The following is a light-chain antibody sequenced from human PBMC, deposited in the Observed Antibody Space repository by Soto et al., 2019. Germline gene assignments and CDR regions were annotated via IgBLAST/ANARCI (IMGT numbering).Light chain of an antibody. CDR3: MQRIDFPRR. V-gene: IGKV2-40*01. CDR1: RSLLDSAEGNTC. Sequence: ILLPPSLLSLHVTPRELASISCRSSRSLLDSAEGNTCLDWFLQKPGQSPQLLIHTLSVRASGVPHRSSGSGSGTDFTLTISSVEAEDVGVYYCMQRIDFPRRFGQGTKV. CDR2: TLS. J-gene: IGKJ1*01.